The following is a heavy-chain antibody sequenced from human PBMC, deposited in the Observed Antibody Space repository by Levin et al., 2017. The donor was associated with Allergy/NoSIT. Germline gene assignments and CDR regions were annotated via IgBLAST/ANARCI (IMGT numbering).Heavy chain of an antibody. CDR2: ISYDGSNK. CDR3: AKESSGWYYFDY. CDR1: GFTFSSYG. V-gene: IGHV3-30*18. J-gene: IGHJ4*02. D-gene: IGHD6-19*01. Sequence: GGSLRLSCAASGFTFSSYGMHWVRQAPGKGLEWVAVISYDGSNKYYADSVKGRFTISRDNSKNTLYLQMNSLRAEDTAVYYCAKESSGWYYFDYWGQGTLVTVSS.